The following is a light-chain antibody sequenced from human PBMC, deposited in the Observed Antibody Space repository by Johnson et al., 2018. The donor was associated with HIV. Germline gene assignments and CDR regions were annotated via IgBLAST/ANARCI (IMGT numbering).Light chain of an antibody. J-gene: IGLJ1*01. CDR1: SCDIGSNY. CDR3: GTWDSSLIIFV. Sequence: QSVLTQPPSVSAAPGQKVSISCSGNSCDIGSNYVSWYKQLPGTAPKLLIYENDKRPSGIRDRFSGSKSGTAATLAITGLPTGDEADYYCGTWDSSLIIFVFGTGTKVTVL. CDR2: END. V-gene: IGLV1-51*02.